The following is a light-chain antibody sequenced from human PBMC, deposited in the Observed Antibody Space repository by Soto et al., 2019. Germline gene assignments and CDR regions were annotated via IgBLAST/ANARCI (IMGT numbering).Light chain of an antibody. CDR2: EVT. CDR1: SSDVGGYNY. CDR3: SSYTSSTAYV. Sequence: QSALTQPASVSGSPGQSITISCTVTSSDVGGYNYVSWYQLHPGKAPKLILYEVTNRPSGVSDRFSGSKSGNTASLTISGLQAEDEADYYCSSYTSSTAYVFGTGTKVTVL. J-gene: IGLJ1*01. V-gene: IGLV2-14*01.